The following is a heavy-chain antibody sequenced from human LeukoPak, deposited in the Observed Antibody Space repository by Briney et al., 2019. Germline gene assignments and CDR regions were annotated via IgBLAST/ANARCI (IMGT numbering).Heavy chain of an antibody. Sequence: GRSLRLSCAASGFTFSSYGMHWVRQAPGKGLEWVAVISYDGSNKYYADSVKGRFTISRDNSKNTLYLQMNSLGAEDTAVYYCAKTGDYEGAFDIWGQGTMVTVSS. CDR1: GFTFSSYG. CDR2: ISYDGSNK. J-gene: IGHJ3*02. V-gene: IGHV3-30*18. CDR3: AKTGDYEGAFDI. D-gene: IGHD4-17*01.